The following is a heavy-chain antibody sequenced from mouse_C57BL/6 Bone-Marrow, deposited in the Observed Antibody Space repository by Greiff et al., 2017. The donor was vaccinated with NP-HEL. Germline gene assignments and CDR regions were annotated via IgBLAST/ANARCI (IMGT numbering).Heavy chain of an antibody. D-gene: IGHD2-4*01. V-gene: IGHV1-81*01. Sequence: VQLQQSGAELARPGASVKLSCKASGYTFTSYGISWVKQRTGQGLEWIGEIYPRSGNTYYNEKFKGKATLTADKSSSTEYMELRSLTSEDSAVYCCAQYDYDGDWYFDVWGTGTTVTVSS. CDR1: GYTFTSYG. J-gene: IGHJ1*03. CDR2: IYPRSGNT. CDR3: AQYDYDGDWYFDV.